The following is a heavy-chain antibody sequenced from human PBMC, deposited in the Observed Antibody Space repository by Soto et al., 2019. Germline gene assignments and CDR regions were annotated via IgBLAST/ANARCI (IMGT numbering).Heavy chain of an antibody. J-gene: IGHJ2*01. Sequence: EVQLVESGGGLVQPGRSLRLSCAASGFTFDDYAMHWVRQAPGKGLEWVSGISWNSGSIGYADSVKGRFTISRDNAKNSLYLQMNSLRAEDTAVYYCARPGYSGSYWYFDLWGRGTLVTVSS. V-gene: IGHV3-9*01. CDR3: ARPGYSGSYWYFDL. CDR2: ISWNSGSI. D-gene: IGHD1-26*01. CDR1: GFTFDDYA.